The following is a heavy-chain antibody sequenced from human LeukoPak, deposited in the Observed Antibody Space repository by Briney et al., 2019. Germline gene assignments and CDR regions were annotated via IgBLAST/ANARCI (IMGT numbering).Heavy chain of an antibody. V-gene: IGHV1-2*02. Sequence: GASVKVSRKTFGYTFTGYYMHWGRQAPGQGLEGMGWINPKSGGTNPHSGATNYAQKFQGRVTMTRDTSISTAYMELSRLTSDDTAVYYCARDMRRGRDYYGSGTLEYWGQGTLVTVSS. CDR2: INPKSGGT. D-gene: IGHD3-10*01. CDR1: GYTFTGYY. J-gene: IGHJ4*02. CDR3: ARDMRRGRDYYGSGTLEY.